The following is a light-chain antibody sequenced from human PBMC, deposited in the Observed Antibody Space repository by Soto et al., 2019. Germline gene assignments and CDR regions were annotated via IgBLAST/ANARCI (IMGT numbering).Light chain of an antibody. Sequence: SESVRRFVDWYQQKPGQAPRLLIYGASNRATGIPARFSGSGSGTEFTFTIRKPASEDFALSQCSDCSDWPPWSFGPETEVDIK. V-gene: IGKV3-15*01. CDR2: GAS. CDR3: SDCSDWPPWS. J-gene: IGKJ3*01. CDR1: ESVRRF.